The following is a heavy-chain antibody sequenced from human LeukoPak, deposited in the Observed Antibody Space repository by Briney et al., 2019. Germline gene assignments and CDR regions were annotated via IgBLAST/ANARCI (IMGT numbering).Heavy chain of an antibody. CDR1: GGSIRNDY. CDR2: ICYSGST. V-gene: IGHV4-59*01. J-gene: IGHJ4*02. CDR3: ASTHDGSDYYYAY. D-gene: IGHD3-22*01. Sequence: SETLSLTCTVSGGSIRNDYWSWIRQPPGKGLEWIGYICYSGSTNYSPSLKSRVTISVDTSKNQFSLELSSVTAADTAVYYCASTHDGSDYYYAYWGQGTLVTVSS.